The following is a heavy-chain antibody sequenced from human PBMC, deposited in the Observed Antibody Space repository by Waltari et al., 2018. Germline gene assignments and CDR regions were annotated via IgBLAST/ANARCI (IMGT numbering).Heavy chain of an antibody. V-gene: IGHV3-21*01. CDR3: ARDFTMVQGVLGG. Sequence: EVQLVESGGGLVKPGGSLRLSCAASGFTFSSSSMNWVRQAPGKGLEWVSSISSSSSYIDYADSVKGRFTISRDNAKNSLYLQMNSLRAEDTAVYYCARDFTMVQGVLGGWGQGTLVTVSS. J-gene: IGHJ4*02. D-gene: IGHD3-10*01. CDR2: ISSSSSYI. CDR1: GFTFSSSS.